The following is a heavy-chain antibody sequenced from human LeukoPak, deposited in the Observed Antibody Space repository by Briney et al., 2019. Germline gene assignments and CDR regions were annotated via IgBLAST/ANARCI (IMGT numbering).Heavy chain of an antibody. Sequence: GGSLRLSCAASGFTLSSSEMNWVRQAPGKGLEWVSYISCSGSTIFYADSVKRRFTISRDNYKNSVSLQMNSLSAEDTAVYFCARPTWTISMGVWGKGTAVTISS. CDR1: GFTLSSSE. CDR2: ISCSGSTI. D-gene: IGHD3/OR15-3a*01. CDR3: ARPTWTISMGV. J-gene: IGHJ6*03. V-gene: IGHV3-48*03.